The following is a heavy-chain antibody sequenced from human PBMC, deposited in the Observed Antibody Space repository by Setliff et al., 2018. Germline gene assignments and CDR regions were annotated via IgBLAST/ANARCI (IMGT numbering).Heavy chain of an antibody. CDR3: ARQVEMATIAFDV. CDR2: IDQSGIT. Sequence: PSETLSLTCAVYGGSFSGYYWSWIRQPPGKGPEWIGEIDQSGITNYNPSLKSRVTLFVDTSKDQFSLRLTSMTAADTAVYYCARQVEMATIAFDVWGTGTTVTVSS. CDR1: GGSFSGYY. J-gene: IGHJ6*04. V-gene: IGHV4-34*01. D-gene: IGHD5-12*01.